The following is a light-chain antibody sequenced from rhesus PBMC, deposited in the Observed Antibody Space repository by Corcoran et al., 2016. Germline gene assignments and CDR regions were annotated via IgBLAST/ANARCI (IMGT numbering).Light chain of an antibody. J-gene: IGKJ1*01. CDR2: ASS. Sequence: DIQMTQSPSSLSASVGDRVTVTCRASQDINKELSWYQQKPGKAPTLLIYASSSLQTGVSSRFSGSGSGTEYTLTISSLQPEDVATYYCLQDYTTPWTFGQGTKVELK. CDR3: LQDYTTPWT. V-gene: IGKV1-94*01. CDR1: QDINKE.